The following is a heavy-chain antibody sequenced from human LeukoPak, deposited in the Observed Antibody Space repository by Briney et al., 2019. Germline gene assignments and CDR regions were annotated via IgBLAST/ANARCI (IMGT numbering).Heavy chain of an antibody. CDR3: AKDPLVRGVIGTEIDY. CDR1: GFTFSSYG. D-gene: IGHD3-10*01. J-gene: IGHJ4*02. V-gene: IGHV3-30*02. Sequence: PGGSLRLSCAVSGFTFSSYGMHWVRQAPGKGLEWVAFIRYDGSNKYYADSVKGRFTTSRDNSKNTLYLQMNSLRAEDTAVYYCAKDPLVRGVIGTEIDYWGQGTLVTVSS. CDR2: IRYDGSNK.